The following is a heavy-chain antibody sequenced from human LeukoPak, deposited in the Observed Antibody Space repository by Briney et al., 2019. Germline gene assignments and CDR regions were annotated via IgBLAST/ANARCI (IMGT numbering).Heavy chain of an antibody. Sequence: SETLSLTCSVSGASIRSYYWSWIRQPPGKGLEWIGYIYVTGTRYNPYLQSRVTISVDRSRNQFFLKMSSVTAADTAVYYCARHIGGGIEDMDVWGKGTKVIVSS. CDR3: ARHIGGGIEDMDV. V-gene: IGHV4-59*08. CDR1: GASIRSYY. J-gene: IGHJ6*03. D-gene: IGHD3-16*02. CDR2: IYVTGT.